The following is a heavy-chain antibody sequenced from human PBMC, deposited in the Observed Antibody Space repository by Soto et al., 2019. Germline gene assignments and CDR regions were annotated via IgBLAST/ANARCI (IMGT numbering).Heavy chain of an antibody. CDR1: GYTFTSYG. D-gene: IGHD3-10*01. Sequence: GASVKVSCKASGYTFTSYGISWVRQAPGQGLEWMGWISAYNGNTNYAQKLQGRVTMTTDTSTSTAYMELRSLRSDDTAVYYCAIVGALRKPIIWFDPWGQGTLVTVSS. CDR3: AIVGALRKPIIWFDP. J-gene: IGHJ5*02. CDR2: ISAYNGNT. V-gene: IGHV1-18*01.